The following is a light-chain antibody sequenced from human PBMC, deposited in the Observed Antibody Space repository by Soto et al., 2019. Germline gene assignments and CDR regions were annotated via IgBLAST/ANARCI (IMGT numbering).Light chain of an antibody. CDR1: TSDVGGYNY. Sequence: QSVLTQPPSASGSPGQSVTISCTGTTSDVGGYNYVSWYQQHPGKAPKHMIYEVSKRPYRVPDRFSGSKSGKTAALSVSGRQAQYEADYYCGSYGGSNLLVVGGGSKVTVL. CDR3: GSYGGSNLLV. J-gene: IGLJ2*01. CDR2: EVS. V-gene: IGLV2-8*01.